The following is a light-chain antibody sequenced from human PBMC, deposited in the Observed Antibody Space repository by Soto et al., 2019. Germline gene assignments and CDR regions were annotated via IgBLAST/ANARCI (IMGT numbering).Light chain of an antibody. Sequence: EIVLTQSPATLSLSPGEGATLSCRASQSVNSYLAWYQQKPGQAPRLLISDASNRATGIPVRFSGSGSGTDFTLTISSLEPEDFAVYYCQQRGNWPVTFGQGTRLEIK. CDR2: DAS. CDR1: QSVNSY. V-gene: IGKV3-11*01. CDR3: QQRGNWPVT. J-gene: IGKJ5*01.